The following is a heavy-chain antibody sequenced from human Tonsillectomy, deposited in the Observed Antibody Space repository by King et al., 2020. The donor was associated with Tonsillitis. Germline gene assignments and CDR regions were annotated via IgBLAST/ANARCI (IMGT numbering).Heavy chain of an antibody. D-gene: IGHD3-10*01. CDR3: APAPTWWFGELSPGP. CDR2: IYWDDDK. CDR1: GFSLSTSGAG. Sequence: TLKESGPTLVKPTQTLTLTCTFSGFSLSTSGAGVGWIRQPPGKALEWLALIYWDDDKRYSPSLKSRLTITKDTSKNQVVLTMTNMDPVDTATYYCAPAPTWWFGELSPGPWGQGTLVTVSS. J-gene: IGHJ4*02. V-gene: IGHV2-5*02.